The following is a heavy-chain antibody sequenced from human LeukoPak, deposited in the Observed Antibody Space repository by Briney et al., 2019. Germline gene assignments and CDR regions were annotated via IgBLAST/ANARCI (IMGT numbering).Heavy chain of an antibody. D-gene: IGHD3-10*01. CDR2: ITGSGDST. V-gene: IGHV3-23*01. CDR3: AKRSGSSPIYFDY. Sequence: PGGSLRLSCAASGFTFSSYAMSWVRQAPGKGLEWVSGITGSGDSTYYADSVKGRFTISRDNSKNTLYLQMNSLRAEDTAVYYCAKRSGSSPIYFDYWGQGTLVTVSS. J-gene: IGHJ4*02. CDR1: GFTFSSYA.